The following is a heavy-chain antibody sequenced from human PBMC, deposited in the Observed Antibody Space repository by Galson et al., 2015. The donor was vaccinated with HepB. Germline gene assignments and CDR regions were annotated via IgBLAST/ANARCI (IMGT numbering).Heavy chain of an antibody. J-gene: IGHJ5*02. CDR2: FDPEDGET. CDR1: GYTLTELP. V-gene: IGHV1-24*01. CDR3: ATARITIFGVAAGFDP. Sequence: SVKVSCKVSGYTLTELPMHWVRQAPGKGLEWMGGFDPEDGETIYAQKFQGRVTMTEDTSTDTAYMELSSLRSEDTAVYYCATARITIFGVAAGFDPWGQGTLVTVSS. D-gene: IGHD3-3*01.